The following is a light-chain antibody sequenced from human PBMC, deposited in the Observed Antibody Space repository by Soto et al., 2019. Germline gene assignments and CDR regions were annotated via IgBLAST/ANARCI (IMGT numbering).Light chain of an antibody. CDR2: EIS. J-gene: IGKJ5*01. Sequence: DILMTQTPLSSPVTLGQPASISCTSSQSLVHSDGNTYLNWLHQRPGQPPRLLIYEISKRFSGVXDXXSGSGAGTDFTLKISRVEAEDVGVYYCMQATETVITFSQGTRLEIK. CDR3: MQATETVIT. CDR1: QSLVHSDGNTY. V-gene: IGKV2-24*01.